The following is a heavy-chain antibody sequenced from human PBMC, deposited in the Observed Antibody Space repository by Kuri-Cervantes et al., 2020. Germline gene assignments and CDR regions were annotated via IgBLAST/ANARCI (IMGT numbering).Heavy chain of an antibody. CDR1: GFTFSSYS. D-gene: IGHD3-16*01. CDR2: ISSSSSYI. J-gene: IGHJ4*02. CDR3: ARASEEGAFDY. Sequence: GESLKISCAASGFTFSSYSMNWVRQAPGKGLEWVSSISSSSSYIYYADSVEGRFTISRDNAKNSLYLQMNSLRAEDTAVYYCARASEEGAFDYWGQGTLVTVSS. V-gene: IGHV3-21*01.